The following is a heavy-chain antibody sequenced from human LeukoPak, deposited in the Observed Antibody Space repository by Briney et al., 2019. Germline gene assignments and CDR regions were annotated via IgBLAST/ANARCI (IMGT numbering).Heavy chain of an antibody. CDR1: GYTFTGYY. J-gene: IGHJ4*02. D-gene: IGHD3-22*01. CDR2: MNPNSGNT. Sequence: ASVKVSCKASGYTFTGYYMRWVRQAPGQGLEWMGWMNPNSGNTGYAQKFQGRVTMTRNTSISTAYMELSSLRSEDTAVYYCARGVGNYYDSSGYYSAEYWGQGTLVTVSS. V-gene: IGHV1-8*02. CDR3: ARGVGNYYDSSGYYSAEY.